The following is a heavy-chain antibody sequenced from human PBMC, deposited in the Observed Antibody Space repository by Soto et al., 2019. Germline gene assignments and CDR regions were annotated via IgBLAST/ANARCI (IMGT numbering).Heavy chain of an antibody. CDR1: GGSISSYY. CDR3: ARDDCTNGVCSFDP. V-gene: IGHV4-4*07. Sequence: SLTCTVSGGSISSYYWSWIRQPAGKGLEWIGRIYTSGSTNYNPSLKSRVTMSVDTSKNQFSLKLSSVTAADTAVYYCARDDCTNGVCSFDPWGQGTLVTVSS. D-gene: IGHD2-8*01. J-gene: IGHJ5*02. CDR2: IYTSGST.